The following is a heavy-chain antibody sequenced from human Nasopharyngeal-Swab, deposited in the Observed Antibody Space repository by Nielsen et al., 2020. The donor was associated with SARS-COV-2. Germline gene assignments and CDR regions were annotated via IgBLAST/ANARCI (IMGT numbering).Heavy chain of an antibody. V-gene: IGHV3-48*03. CDR1: GFTFSTYE. J-gene: IGHJ6*03. D-gene: IGHD5-18*01. CDR3: ARDWDTAMVTNYYYYMDV. Sequence: GESLKISCAASGFTFSTYEMNWVRQTPGKGLEWVSYISSTASTIYYADSVKGRFTISRDNAKNSLYLQMNSLRAEDTAVYYCARDWDTAMVTNYYYYMDVWGKGTTVTVSS. CDR2: ISSTASTI.